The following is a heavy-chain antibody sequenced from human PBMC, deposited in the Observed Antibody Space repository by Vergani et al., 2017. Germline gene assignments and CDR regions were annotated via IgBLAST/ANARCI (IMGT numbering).Heavy chain of an antibody. CDR2: ISSRSSTI. J-gene: IGHJ4*02. Sequence: EVQLVESGGGLIQPGGSLRLSCAASGFTFNDYSMNWVRQAPGKGLEWVSYISSRSSTIYYADSVKGRFIISRDNAKNSLYLQMNSLRTDDTATYYCAKHFRGWGIDYWGQGTQVIVSS. D-gene: IGHD3-16*01. CDR1: GFTFNDYS. CDR3: AKHFRGWGIDY. V-gene: IGHV3-48*01.